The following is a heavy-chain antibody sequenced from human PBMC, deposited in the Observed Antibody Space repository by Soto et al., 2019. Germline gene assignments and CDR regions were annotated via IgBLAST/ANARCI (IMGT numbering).Heavy chain of an antibody. D-gene: IGHD6-13*01. J-gene: IGHJ1*01. CDR2: IYPGDSDT. V-gene: IGHV5-51*01. CDR3: ARHSGVAEDGTD. CDR1: GYSFTTNW. Sequence: VESLKLSCNGSGYSFTTNWIGWVRQMPGKGLEWMGVIYPGDSDTRYSPSFQGQVAISADKSINTAYLQWSSLKASDTAMYYCARHSGVAEDGTDWGQGTLVTVPQ.